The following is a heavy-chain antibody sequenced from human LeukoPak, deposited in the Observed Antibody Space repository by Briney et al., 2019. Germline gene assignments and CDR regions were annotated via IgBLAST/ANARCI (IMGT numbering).Heavy chain of an antibody. J-gene: IGHJ4*02. CDR1: GGTFSSYA. D-gene: IGHD3-9*01. V-gene: IGHV1-69*04. CDR2: IIPILGIA. CDR3: ARDGRDILTGQVVPSGY. Sequence: SVKVSCKASGGTFSSYAISWVRQAPGQGLEWMGRIIPILGIANYAQKFQGRVTITADKSTSTAYMELSSLRSEDTAVYYCARDGRDILTGQVVPSGYWGQGTPVTVSS.